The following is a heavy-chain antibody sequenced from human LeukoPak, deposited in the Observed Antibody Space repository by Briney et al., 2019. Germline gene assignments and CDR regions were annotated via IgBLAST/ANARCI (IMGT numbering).Heavy chain of an antibody. Sequence: GASVKVSCKASGYTFTSYGISWVRQAPGQGLEWMGWISAYNGNTNYAQKLQGRVTMTTDTSTSTAYMELRSLRSDDTAVYYCARDVYCSGGSCYSGWFDPWGQGTLVTVSS. CDR3: ARDVYCSGGSCYSGWFDP. J-gene: IGHJ5*02. CDR1: GYTFTSYG. V-gene: IGHV1-18*01. CDR2: ISAYNGNT. D-gene: IGHD2-15*01.